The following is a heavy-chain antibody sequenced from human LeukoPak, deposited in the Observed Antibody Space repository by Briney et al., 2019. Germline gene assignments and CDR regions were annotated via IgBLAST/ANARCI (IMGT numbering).Heavy chain of an antibody. J-gene: IGHJ4*02. CDR1: GFTFSSYA. Sequence: PGGSLRLSCAASGFTFSSYAMHWVRQAPGKGLEWVAVISYGGINKYYADSVKGRFTISSDNSKSTLYLQMNSLRADDTAVYYCARVMASVTVVDYWGQGTLVTVSS. CDR2: ISYGGINK. CDR3: ARVMASVTVVDY. D-gene: IGHD4-17*01. V-gene: IGHV3-30-3*01.